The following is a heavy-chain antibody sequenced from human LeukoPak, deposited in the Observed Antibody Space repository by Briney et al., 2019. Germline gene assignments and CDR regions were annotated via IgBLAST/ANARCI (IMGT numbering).Heavy chain of an antibody. CDR3: ARTHCSSTSGYSHNWFDP. D-gene: IGHD2-2*02. Sequence: GGSLRLSCAASGFTFSSYSMNWVRQAPGKGLEWVSSISSSSSYIYYADSVKGRFTISRDNAKNSLYLQMNSLRAEDTAVYYCARTHCSSTSGYSHNWFDPWGQGTLVTVSS. V-gene: IGHV3-21*01. CDR1: GFTFSSYS. J-gene: IGHJ5*02. CDR2: ISSSSSYI.